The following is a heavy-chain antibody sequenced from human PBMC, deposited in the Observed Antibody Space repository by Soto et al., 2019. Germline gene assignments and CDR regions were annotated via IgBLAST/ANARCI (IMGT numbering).Heavy chain of an antibody. CDR2: IYPGASDI. J-gene: IGHJ4*02. D-gene: IGHD3-10*01. CDR3: ARQGTSRGSDYAAFDF. CDR1: GYTFIYLW. V-gene: IGHV5-51*01. Sequence: GESLKLYCQASGYTFIYLWVAWVRQVPGKGLEWMGVIYPGASDIRYSPSFEGHVTTSADKSTNTAYLQWSSLEAADTAIYYCARQGTSRGSDYAAFDFWGPGTLVTVS.